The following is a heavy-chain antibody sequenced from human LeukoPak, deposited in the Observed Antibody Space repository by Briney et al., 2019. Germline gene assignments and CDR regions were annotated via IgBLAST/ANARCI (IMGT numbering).Heavy chain of an antibody. CDR3: ARPSNYYGSGSYGY. Sequence: KPSATLSLTCPVSGGSISSSSYYWGWIRQPPGKGLEWIGSIYYSGSTYYNPSLKSRVTISVDTSKNQFSLKLSSATAADTAVYYCARPSNYYGSGSYGYWGQGTLVTVSS. CDR2: IYYSGST. J-gene: IGHJ4*02. CDR1: GGSISSSSYY. V-gene: IGHV4-39*01. D-gene: IGHD3-10*01.